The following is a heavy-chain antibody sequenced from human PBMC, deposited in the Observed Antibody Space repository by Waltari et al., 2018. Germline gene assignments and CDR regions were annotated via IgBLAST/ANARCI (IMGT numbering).Heavy chain of an antibody. CDR1: GGSISSYY. CDR3: ARDLPQGHYGMDV. Sequence: QVQLQESGPGLVKPSETLSLTCTVSGGSISSYYWSWIRQPAGKGLEWIGRIYTSGSTNYNPSLKSRVTISVDKSKNQFSLKLSSVTAADTAVYYCARDLPQGHYGMDVWGQGTTVTVSS. V-gene: IGHV4-4*07. D-gene: IGHD2-2*01. CDR2: IYTSGST. J-gene: IGHJ6*02.